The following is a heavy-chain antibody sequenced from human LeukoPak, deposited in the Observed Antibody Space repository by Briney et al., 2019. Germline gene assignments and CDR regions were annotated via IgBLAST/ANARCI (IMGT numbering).Heavy chain of an antibody. V-gene: IGHV4-34*01. CDR3: ARAGLRFFDWSNNHYCAMDV. D-gene: IGHD3-9*01. CDR1: GGSFSSYY. CDR2: INHSGST. J-gene: IGHJ6*02. Sequence: SETLSLTCAVYGGSFSSYYWSWIRQPPGKGLERIGEINHSGSTNYNPSLKSRVSMSVDTSKNQFSLKLSSVTAADTAVYYCARAGLRFFDWSNNHYCAMDVWGQGTTVSVSS.